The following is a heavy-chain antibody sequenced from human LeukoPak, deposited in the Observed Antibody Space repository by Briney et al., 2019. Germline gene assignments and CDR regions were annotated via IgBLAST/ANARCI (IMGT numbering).Heavy chain of an antibody. J-gene: IGHJ5*02. CDR1: GYTFTGHY. V-gene: IGHV1-2*02. Sequence: ASVKVSCKASGYTFTGHYMHWVRQAPGQGLEWMGWINPNSGGTNYAQKFQGRVTMTRDTSISTAYMELSRLRSDDTAVYYCARGVAGRDWFDPWGQGTLVTVSS. CDR2: INPNSGGT. CDR3: ARGVAGRDWFDP. D-gene: IGHD6-19*01.